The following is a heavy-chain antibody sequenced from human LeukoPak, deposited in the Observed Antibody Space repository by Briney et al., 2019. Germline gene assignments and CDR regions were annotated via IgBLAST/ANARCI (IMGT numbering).Heavy chain of an antibody. D-gene: IGHD3-16*01. J-gene: IGHJ6*02. Sequence: GGSLRLSCAASGFTFSSYAMSWVRQTPGKGLEWVASINHNGNVNYYVDSVRGRFTISRDNAKNSLYLQMSNLRAEDTAVYFCARGGGLDVWGQGATVTVSS. CDR1: GFTFSSYA. V-gene: IGHV3-7*03. CDR3: ARGGGLDV. CDR2: INHNGNVN.